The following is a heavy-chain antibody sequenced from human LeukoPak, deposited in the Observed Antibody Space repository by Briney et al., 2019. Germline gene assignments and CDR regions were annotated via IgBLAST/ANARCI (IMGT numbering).Heavy chain of an antibody. CDR2: IYYSGST. CDR3: ASVPVAGTWDHRLDP. D-gene: IGHD6-19*01. V-gene: IGHV4-59*01. J-gene: IGHJ5*02. Sequence: PSGTPCLTCTVSGGSISGYYCSWSRQSPGKGLEWIGCIYYSGSTNYTPSLKSRVTISVDTSKNQFSLKLSSVTASDTAVYYCASVPVAGTWDHRLDPRGQRTLVTVSP. CDR1: GGSISGYY.